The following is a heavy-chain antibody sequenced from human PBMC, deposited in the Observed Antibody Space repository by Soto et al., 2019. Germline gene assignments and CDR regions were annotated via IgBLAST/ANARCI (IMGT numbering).Heavy chain of an antibody. CDR2: ISSSSSYI. CDR3: ARDRPVTTYWFDP. CDR1: GFTFSSYS. V-gene: IGHV3-21*01. D-gene: IGHD4-17*01. J-gene: IGHJ5*02. Sequence: PGGSLRLSCAASGFTFSSYSMNWVRQAPGKGLEWVSSISSSSSYIYYADSVKGRFTISRDNAKNSLYLQMNSLSAEDTAVYYCARDRPVTTYWFDPWGQGTLVTVSS.